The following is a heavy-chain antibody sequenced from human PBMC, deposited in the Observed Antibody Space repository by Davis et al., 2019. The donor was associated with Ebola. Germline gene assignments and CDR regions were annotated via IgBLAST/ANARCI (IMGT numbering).Heavy chain of an antibody. V-gene: IGHV1-18*01. CDR3: AGGRPFGRPHSSGWSDY. CDR1: GYTFPSYG. CDR2: ISAYNGNT. D-gene: IGHD6-19*01. Sequence: AASVTVSRKASGYTFPSYGISWVRQAPGHGLEWMGWISAYNGNTNYAQKLQGRVTMTTDTSTSTAYMELRSLSSDDTAVYYCAGGRPFGRPHSSGWSDYWGQGTLVTVSS. J-gene: IGHJ4*02.